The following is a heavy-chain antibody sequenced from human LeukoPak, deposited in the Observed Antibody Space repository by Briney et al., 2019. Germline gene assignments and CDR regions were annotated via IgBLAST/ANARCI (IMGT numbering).Heavy chain of an antibody. V-gene: IGHV3-73*01. CDR2: IRGKANSYAT. J-gene: IGHJ4*02. D-gene: IGHD3-3*01. CDR1: GFTFSGSA. CDR3: TFFGGIDY. Sequence: GGSLTLSCAASGFTFSGSAMHWVRQASGKGLEWVGRIRGKANSYATAYAASVKGRFTISRDDSKNTAYLQMNSLKTEDTAVYYCTFFGGIDYWGQGTLVTVSS.